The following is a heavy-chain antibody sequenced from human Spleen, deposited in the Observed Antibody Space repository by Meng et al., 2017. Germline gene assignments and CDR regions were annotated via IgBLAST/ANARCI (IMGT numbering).Heavy chain of an antibody. CDR3: ASAGGYYGSGD. CDR2: INHSGST. V-gene: IGHV4-34*01. CDR1: GGSFSDYC. Sequence: ESLKISCAVYGGSFSDYCWSWIRQPPGKGLEWIGEINHSGSTNYNPSLKSRVTISVDTSKNQFSLKLSSVTAADTAVYYCASAGGYYGSGDWGQGTLVT. D-gene: IGHD3-10*01. J-gene: IGHJ4*02.